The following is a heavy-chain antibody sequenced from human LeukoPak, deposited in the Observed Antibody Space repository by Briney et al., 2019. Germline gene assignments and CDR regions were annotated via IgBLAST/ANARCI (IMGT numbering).Heavy chain of an antibody. V-gene: IGHV3-30*04. Sequence: GRSLRLSCAASGFTFSSYAMHWVRQAPGKGLEWVAVISYDGSNKYYADSVKGRFTISRDNSKNTLYLQMNSLRAEDTAVYYCVRPHRYDFWSGYPGYGMDVWGQGTTVTVSS. CDR1: GFTFSSYA. J-gene: IGHJ6*02. CDR2: ISYDGSNK. D-gene: IGHD3-3*01. CDR3: VRPHRYDFWSGYPGYGMDV.